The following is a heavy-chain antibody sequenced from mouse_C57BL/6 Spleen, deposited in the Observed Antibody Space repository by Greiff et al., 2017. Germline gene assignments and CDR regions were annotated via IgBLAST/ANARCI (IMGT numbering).Heavy chain of an antibody. CDR2: IDPSDSYT. Sequence: QVQLQQPGAELVMPGASVKLSCKASGYTFTSYWMHWVKQRPGQGLEWIGEIDPSDSYTNYNQKFKGKSTLTVDKSSSTAYMQLSSLTSEDSAVYYWARAGNYYGISRWFAYWGQGTLVTVSA. J-gene: IGHJ3*01. CDR1: GYTFTSYW. CDR3: ARAGNYYGISRWFAY. V-gene: IGHV1-69*01. D-gene: IGHD1-1*01.